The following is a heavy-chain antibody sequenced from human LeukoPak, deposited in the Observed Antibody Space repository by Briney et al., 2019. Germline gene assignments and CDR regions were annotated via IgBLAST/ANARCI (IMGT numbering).Heavy chain of an antibody. J-gene: IGHJ6*02. D-gene: IGHD2-15*01. CDR2: ISGSGGST. Sequence: PGGSLRLSCAVSGFTFSSYAMSWVRQAPGKGLEWVSAISGSGGSTYYADSVKGRFTISRDNSKNTLYLQMNSLRAEDTAVYYCAKGLRDIVVVVAATNGYGMDVWGQGTTVTVSS. CDR3: AKGLRDIVVVVAATNGYGMDV. V-gene: IGHV3-23*01. CDR1: GFTFSSYA.